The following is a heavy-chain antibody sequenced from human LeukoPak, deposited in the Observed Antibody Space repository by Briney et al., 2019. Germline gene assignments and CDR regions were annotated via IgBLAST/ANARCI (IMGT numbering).Heavy chain of an antibody. CDR1: GGSFSGYY. J-gene: IGHJ4*02. V-gene: IGHV4-34*01. Sequence: SETLSLTCAVYGGSFSGYYWSWIRQPPGEGLEWIGEINHSGSTNYNPSLKSRVTISVDTSKNQFSLKLSSVTAADTAVYYCARGFGNDYVWGSYRSSYYFDYWGQGTLVTVSS. D-gene: IGHD3-16*02. CDR3: ARGFGNDYVWGSYRSSYYFDY. CDR2: INHSGST.